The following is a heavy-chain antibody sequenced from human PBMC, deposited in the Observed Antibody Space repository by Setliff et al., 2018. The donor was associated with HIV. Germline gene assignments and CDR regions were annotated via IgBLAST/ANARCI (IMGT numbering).Heavy chain of an antibody. J-gene: IGHJ4*01. CDR1: GFTFNTHA. Sequence: GGSLRPPCAASGFTFNTHAMRWVRQAPGKGLEWVSTISKSGDSTCYADSVKRRFTISRDNSKNTPYLQMNRVGVEHTAIYYFSKDGISGGAYPRYYFDHWGHGTLVTVS. CDR3: SKDGISGGAYPRYYFDH. V-gene: IGHV3-23*01. D-gene: IGHD2-15*01. CDR2: ISKSGDST.